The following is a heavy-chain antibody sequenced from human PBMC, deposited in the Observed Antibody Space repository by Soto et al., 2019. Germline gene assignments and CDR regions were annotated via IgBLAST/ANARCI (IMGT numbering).Heavy chain of an antibody. D-gene: IGHD3-16*02. CDR2: ISAYNGNT. Sequence: ASVKVSCKASGYTFTSYGISWVRQAPGQGLEWMGWISAYNGNTNYAQKLQGRVTMTTDTSTSTAYMELRSLRSDDTAVYYCARTRAFGGVIASDWFDPWGQGTLVTVSS. CDR3: ARTRAFGGVIASDWFDP. CDR1: GYTFTSYG. V-gene: IGHV1-18*01. J-gene: IGHJ5*02.